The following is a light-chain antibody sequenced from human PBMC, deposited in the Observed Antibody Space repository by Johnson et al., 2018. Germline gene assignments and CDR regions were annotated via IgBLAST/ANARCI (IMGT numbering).Light chain of an antibody. CDR1: SSNIGNNY. J-gene: IGLJ1*01. Sequence: QSVLTQPPSVSAAPGQKVTISCSGSSSNIGNNYVSWYQQLPGTAPKLLIYENNKRPSGIPDRFSGSKSGTSATLGITGLKTGAEADYYCGTWDSSLSAGNVFVTGTKATVL. CDR2: ENN. V-gene: IGLV1-51*02. CDR3: GTWDSSLSAGNV.